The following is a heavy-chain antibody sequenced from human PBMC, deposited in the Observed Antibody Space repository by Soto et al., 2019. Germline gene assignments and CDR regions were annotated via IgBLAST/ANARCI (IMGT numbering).Heavy chain of an antibody. D-gene: IGHD3-3*01. CDR3: ARDSRVDEPDYFDN. Sequence: QVRLVESGGGLVQPGRSLRLSCAASGFIIHSCAIHWIRQPPGKGLEWVAVIGSDGTHTYYGDSVQGRFTISRDTSQNMVFLQMNGLTADDTALYYCARDSRVDEPDYFDNWGQGTLVTVSS. V-gene: IGHV3-30*01. CDR1: GFIIHSCA. J-gene: IGHJ4*02. CDR2: IGSDGTHT.